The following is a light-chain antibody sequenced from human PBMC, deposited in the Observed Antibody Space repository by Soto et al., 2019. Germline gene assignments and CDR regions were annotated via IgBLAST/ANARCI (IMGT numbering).Light chain of an antibody. J-gene: IGKJ1*01. CDR2: GAS. CDR3: QHSNNWPPWT. CDR1: QSVSRN. V-gene: IGKV3-15*01. Sequence: EILMTQSPATLSVSPGERATLSCRASQSVSRNVAWYQQKHGQAPRLLIYGASTRATGIPARFSGSGSGTEFTLTSSRLQSEDFAVYCCQHSNNWPPWTFGQGTKVEIK.